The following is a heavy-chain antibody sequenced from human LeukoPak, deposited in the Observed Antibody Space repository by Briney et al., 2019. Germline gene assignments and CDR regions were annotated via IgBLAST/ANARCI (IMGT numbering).Heavy chain of an antibody. CDR1: GYSFTSYW. Sequence: GESLKISCKGSGYSFTSYWISWVRQMPGKGLEWMGRIDPSGSYTNYSPSFQGHVTISADKSISTAYLQWSSLKASDTAMYYCARHSKYYDILTGYYTSWHFDYWGQGTLVTVSS. J-gene: IGHJ4*02. D-gene: IGHD3-9*01. V-gene: IGHV5-10-1*01. CDR2: IDPSGSYT. CDR3: ARHSKYYDILTGYYTSWHFDY.